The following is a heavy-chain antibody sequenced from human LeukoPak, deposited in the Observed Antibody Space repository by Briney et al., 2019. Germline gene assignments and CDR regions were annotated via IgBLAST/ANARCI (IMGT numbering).Heavy chain of an antibody. D-gene: IGHD3-10*01. Sequence: GGSLRLSCAASGFSFWSFSMNWVRQAPGKGMEWVSYIRNDGKSTYYAASVKGRFTISRDNSKNTLYLQMNSLRAEDTAVYYCAKDVRGGWYMVRGGNAFDIWGQGTMVTVSS. CDR1: GFSFWSFS. J-gene: IGHJ3*02. CDR3: AKDVRGGWYMVRGGNAFDI. V-gene: IGHV3-30*02. CDR2: IRNDGKST.